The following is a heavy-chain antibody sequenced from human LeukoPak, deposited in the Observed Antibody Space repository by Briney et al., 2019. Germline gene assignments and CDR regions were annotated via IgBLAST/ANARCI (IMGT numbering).Heavy chain of an antibody. CDR1: GYTFTGYY. CDR3: ATYGXCSSTSCYQRRYYYYYMDV. CDR2: INPNSGGT. J-gene: IGHJ6*03. V-gene: IGHV1-2*02. D-gene: IGHD2-2*01. Sequence: ASVKVSCKASGYTFTGYYMHWVRQAPGQGLEWMGWINPNSGGTNYAQKFQGRVTMTRDTSISTAYMELSRLRSDDTAVYYCATYGXCSSTSCYQRRYYYYYMDVWGKGTTVTISS.